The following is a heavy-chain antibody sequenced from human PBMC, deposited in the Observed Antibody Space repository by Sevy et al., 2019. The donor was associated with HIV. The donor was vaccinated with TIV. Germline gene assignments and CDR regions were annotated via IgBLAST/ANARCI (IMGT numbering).Heavy chain of an antibody. CDR3: ARDPSRGTGWFDP. V-gene: IGHV4-30-4*01. J-gene: IGHJ5*02. D-gene: IGHD3-10*01. CDR1: GGSISSGDYY. Sequence: SETLSLTCTVSGGSISSGDYYWSWIRQPPGKGLEWIGYIYYSGSTYYNPSLKSRVTISVDTSKNQFSLKLGSVTAADTAVYYCARDPSRGTGWFDPWGQGTLVTVSS. CDR2: IYYSGST.